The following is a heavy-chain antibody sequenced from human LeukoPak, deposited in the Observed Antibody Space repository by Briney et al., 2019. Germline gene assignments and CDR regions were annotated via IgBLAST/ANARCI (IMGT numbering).Heavy chain of an antibody. J-gene: IGHJ4*02. Sequence: GASVKVSCKASGYTFTSYAIHWVRQAPGQRLEWMGWISAGNGNTKYSQNFQGRVTFISNTSATTAFMELSSLRSEYAAVYYCAGDSCNGNNDYWGQGTLVTVSS. D-gene: IGHD1/OR15-1a*01. CDR1: GYTFTSYA. V-gene: IGHV1-3*01. CDR3: AGDSCNGNNDY. CDR2: ISAGNGNT.